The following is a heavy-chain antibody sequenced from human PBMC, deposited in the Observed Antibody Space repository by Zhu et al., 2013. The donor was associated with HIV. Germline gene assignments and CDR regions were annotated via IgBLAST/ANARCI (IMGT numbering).Heavy chain of an antibody. CDR1: GGTISNYS. V-gene: IGHV1-69*01. CDR2: IIPIFGTR. Sequence: QVLLVQSGAELKKPGTSVKVSCKASGGTISNYSITWVRQAPGQGLEWMGGIIPIFGTRNYPQKFQGRVTITADESTNTAYMELSSLRSEDTAVYFCTRAVVRTEAPRGWFDPGAREPWSPSPQ. D-gene: IGHD2-15*01. J-gene: IGHJ5*02. CDR3: TRAVVRTEAPRGWFDP.